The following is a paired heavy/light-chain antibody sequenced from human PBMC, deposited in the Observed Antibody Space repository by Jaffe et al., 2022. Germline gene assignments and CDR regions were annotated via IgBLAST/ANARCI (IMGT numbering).Light chain of an antibody. CDR3: QQSYSTPH. J-gene: IGKJ5*01. Sequence: DIQMTQSPSSLSASVGDRVTITCRASQSISSYLNWYQQKPGKAPKLLIYAASSLQSGVPSRFSGSGSGTDFTLTISSLQPEDFATYYCQQSYSTPHFGQGTRLEIK. CDR2: AAS. V-gene: IGKV1-39*01. CDR1: QSISSY.
Heavy chain of an antibody. CDR3: ARVTSLFGELLQFTPYDAFDI. CDR2: IYHSGST. V-gene: IGHV4-38-2*01. Sequence: QVQLQESGPGLVKPSETLSLTCAVSGYSISSGYYWGWIRQPPGKGLEWIGSIYHSGSTYYNPSLKSRVTISVDTSKNQFSLKLSSVTAADTAVYYCARVTSLFGELLQFTPYDAFDIWGQGTMVTVSS. CDR1: GYSISSGYY. D-gene: IGHD3-10*01. J-gene: IGHJ3*02.